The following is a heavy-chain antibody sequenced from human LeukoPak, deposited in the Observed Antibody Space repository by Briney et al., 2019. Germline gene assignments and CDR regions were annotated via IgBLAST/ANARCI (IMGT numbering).Heavy chain of an antibody. CDR1: GGTFSKYT. Sequence: SVKVSCTASGGTFSKYTISWVRQRPGQGLEWMGGITPLFGTANYAQKFQGRVTITADESASTAYMELSRLRSDDTAVYYCARAVGIAAAGTNWFDPWGQGTLVTVSS. D-gene: IGHD6-13*01. CDR3: ARAVGIAAAGTNWFDP. CDR2: ITPLFGTA. V-gene: IGHV1-69*13. J-gene: IGHJ5*02.